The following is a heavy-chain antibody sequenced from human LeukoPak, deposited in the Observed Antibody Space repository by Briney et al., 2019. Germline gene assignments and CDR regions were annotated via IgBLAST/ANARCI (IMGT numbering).Heavy chain of an antibody. V-gene: IGHV3-74*01. CDR2: LNSDGTTI. CDR3: VRGAGGPRNYVLDY. D-gene: IGHD3-10*02. Sequence: GSLRLSCVAFGFTFSGYWMHWVRQAPGMGLVWVSRLNSDGTTINYADSVKGRFTISRDNAKNTVYLQMSGLRDDDTALYFCVRGAGGPRNYVLDYWGQGALVSVSS. CDR1: GFTFSGYW. J-gene: IGHJ4*02.